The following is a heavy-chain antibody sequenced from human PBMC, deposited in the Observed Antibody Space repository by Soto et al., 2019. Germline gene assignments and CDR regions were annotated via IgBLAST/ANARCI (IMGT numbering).Heavy chain of an antibody. Sequence: GGSLRLSCAASGFTFSSYSMNWVRQAPGKGLEWGSSISSSSSYIYYADSVKGRFTISRDNAKNALYLQMNSLRAEDTAVYYCARERGRQYYDSSGHLAYWGQGTLVTVSS. D-gene: IGHD3-22*01. V-gene: IGHV3-21*01. CDR2: ISSSSSYI. J-gene: IGHJ4*02. CDR3: ARERGRQYYDSSGHLAY. CDR1: GFTFSSYS.